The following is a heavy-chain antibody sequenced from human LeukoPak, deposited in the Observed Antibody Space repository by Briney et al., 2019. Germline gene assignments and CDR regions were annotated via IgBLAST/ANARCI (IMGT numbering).Heavy chain of an antibody. J-gene: IGHJ6*02. V-gene: IGHV3-33*01. Sequence: PGGSLRLSCAASGFTFSGYGMHWVRQAPGKGLEWVAVIWYDGSNKYYADSVKGRFTISRDNSKNTLYLQMNSLRAEDTAVYYCARDQLQVLLWFGESGDMDVRGQGTTVTVSS. CDR3: ARDQLQVLLWFGESGDMDV. D-gene: IGHD3-10*01. CDR2: IWYDGSNK. CDR1: GFTFSGYG.